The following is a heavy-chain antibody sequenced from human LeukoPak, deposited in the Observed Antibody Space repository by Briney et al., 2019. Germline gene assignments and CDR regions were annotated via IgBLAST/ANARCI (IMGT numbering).Heavy chain of an antibody. V-gene: IGHV3-23*01. CDR1: GFTFSSYA. CDR3: AKVPIFGVTAYYFDY. J-gene: IGHJ4*02. CDR2: ISGSGGST. D-gene: IGHD3-3*01. Sequence: PGGSLRLSCAASGFTFSSYAMSWVGQAPGKGREGVSAISGSGGSTYYADSVKGRFTISRDNSKNTLYLQMNSLRAEDTAVYYCAKVPIFGVTAYYFDYWGQGTLVTVSS.